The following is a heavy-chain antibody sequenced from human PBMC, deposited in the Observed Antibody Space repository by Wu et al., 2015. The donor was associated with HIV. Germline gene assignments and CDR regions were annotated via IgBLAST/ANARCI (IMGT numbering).Heavy chain of an antibody. CDR1: GGTFSSYA. V-gene: IGHV1-69*13. CDR3: ARSDDSSGYYYYFDY. J-gene: IGHJ4*02. Sequence: QVQLVQSGAEVKKPGSSVKVSRKASGGTFSSYAISWVRQAPGQGLEWMGRIIPIFGTANYAQKFQGRVTITADESTSTAYMELSSLRSEDTAVYYCARSDDSSGYYYYFDYWGQGTLVTVSS. D-gene: IGHD3-22*01. CDR2: IIPIFGTA.